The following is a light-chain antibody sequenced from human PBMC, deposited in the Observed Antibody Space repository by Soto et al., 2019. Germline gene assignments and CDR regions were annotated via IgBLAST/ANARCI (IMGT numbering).Light chain of an antibody. V-gene: IGKV3-20*01. Sequence: EIVLTQSPGTLSLSPGERATLSRRASQSISSNYLAWYQQRPGQAPRLLIFGASYRATGIPDRFSGSGSGTDFTLTISRLEPEDFAVYYCQQYSSSPPEFTLGPGTRVESK. J-gene: IGKJ3*01. CDR1: QSISSNY. CDR2: GAS. CDR3: QQYSSSPPEFT.